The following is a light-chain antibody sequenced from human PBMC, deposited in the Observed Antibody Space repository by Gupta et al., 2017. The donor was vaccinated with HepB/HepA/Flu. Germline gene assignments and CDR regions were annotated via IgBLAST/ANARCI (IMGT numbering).Light chain of an antibody. Sequence: EIVLTQSPATLSLSPGERATLSCRASQSVSSYLAWYQQKPGQAPRLLIYDASSRATGIPARFSGSGSGTDFTLTSSSLEPEDFAVYYCQQRSKLFTFGPGTKVDIK. CDR3: QQRSKLFT. J-gene: IGKJ3*01. CDR2: DAS. CDR1: QSVSSY. V-gene: IGKV3-11*01.